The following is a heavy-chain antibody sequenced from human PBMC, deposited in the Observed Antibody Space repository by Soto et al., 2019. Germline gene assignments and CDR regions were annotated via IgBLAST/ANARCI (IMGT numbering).Heavy chain of an antibody. CDR3: ASREYSSSFFDY. Sequence: SETLSLTCTVSGGSISSGGYYWSWIRQHPGKGLEWIGYIYYSGSTYYNPSLKSRVTISVDTSKNQFSLKLSSVTAADTAVYYCASREYSSSFFDYWGQGTLVTV. V-gene: IGHV4-31*03. D-gene: IGHD6-6*01. CDR1: GGSISSGGYY. CDR2: IYYSGST. J-gene: IGHJ4*02.